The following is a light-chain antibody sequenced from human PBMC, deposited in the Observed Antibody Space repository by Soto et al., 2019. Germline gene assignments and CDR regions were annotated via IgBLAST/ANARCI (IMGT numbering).Light chain of an antibody. CDR2: GNI. CDR1: SSNIGAGYD. Sequence: QSVLTQPPSVSGAPGQRVTISCTGSSSNIGAGYDVHWYQQLPGTAPKLLIFGNINRPSGVPDRFSGSKSGTSASLAITGLQPEYEADYYCQSFDTSLSGSIFGGGTKVTVL. V-gene: IGLV1-40*01. J-gene: IGLJ2*01. CDR3: QSFDTSLSGSI.